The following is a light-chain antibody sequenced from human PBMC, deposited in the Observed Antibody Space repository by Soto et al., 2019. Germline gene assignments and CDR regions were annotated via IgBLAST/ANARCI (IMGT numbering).Light chain of an antibody. Sequence: QSALTQPPSVSGSPGQSVTISCTGTSSDVGNYNRVSWYQQPPGTAPKLMIYEVNNRPSGVPDRFSGSKSGNTASLTISGLLDEDDDDDYCSCYTGSSTLVVFGGGTKLTVL. CDR3: SCYTGSSTLVV. CDR1: SSDVGNYNR. V-gene: IGLV2-18*01. CDR2: EVN. J-gene: IGLJ2*01.